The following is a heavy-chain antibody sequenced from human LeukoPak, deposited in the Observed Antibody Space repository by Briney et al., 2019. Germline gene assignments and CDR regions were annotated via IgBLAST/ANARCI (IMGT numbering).Heavy chain of an antibody. V-gene: IGHV4-59*01. CDR1: GGSISSYY. CDR3: ARGRMPDYYDSSGYQRRFDY. CDR2: IYYSGST. D-gene: IGHD3-22*01. J-gene: IGHJ4*02. Sequence: PSETLSLTCTVSGGSISSYYWSWIRQPPGKGLEWIGYIYYSGSTNYNPSLKSRVTISVDTSKNQFSPKLSSVTAADTAVYYCARGRMPDYYDSSGYQRRFDYWGQGTLVTVSS.